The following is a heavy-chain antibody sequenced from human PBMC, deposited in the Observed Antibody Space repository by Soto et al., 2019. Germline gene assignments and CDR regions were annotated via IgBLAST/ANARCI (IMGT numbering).Heavy chain of an antibody. D-gene: IGHD5-12*01. CDR1: GGSISSDNFY. V-gene: IGHV4-39*01. CDR3: ARHLRWLQLRYFDY. J-gene: IGHJ4*02. CDR2: FYFSGST. Sequence: LSLTCTVSGGSISSDNFYWVWIRQPPGKGLEWIGNFYFSGSTYYNPSLKSRVTISVDTSKNQFSLKLTSVTAADTAVYYCARHLRWLQLRYFDYWGQGTLVTVSS.